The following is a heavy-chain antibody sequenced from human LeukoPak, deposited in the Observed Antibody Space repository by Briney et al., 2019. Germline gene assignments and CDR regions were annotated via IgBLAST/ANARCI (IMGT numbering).Heavy chain of an antibody. Sequence: GGSLRLSCAGSGFTFSSFSMNWVRQAPGKGLEWVSSIGSSSRSIYYADSVKGRFTISRDNAKNSLSLQMNSLRAEDTAVYYCARESGLEAFDIWGQGTMVTVSS. J-gene: IGHJ3*02. D-gene: IGHD1-1*01. CDR2: IGSSSRSI. V-gene: IGHV3-21*01. CDR1: GFTFSSFS. CDR3: ARESGLEAFDI.